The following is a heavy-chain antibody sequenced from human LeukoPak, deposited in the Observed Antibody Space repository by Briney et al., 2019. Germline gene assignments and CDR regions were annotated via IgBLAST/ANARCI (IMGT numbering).Heavy chain of an antibody. J-gene: IGHJ5*02. CDR2: TSSDGSNT. Sequence: GGSLRLSCAASGXTFSTYWMHWVRQAPGKGLVCVSLTSSDGSNTIYADSVKGRFTISRDNAKNTLYLQMNSLRADDTAVYYCARDRRVRGFDPWGQGTLVTVSS. V-gene: IGHV3-74*01. CDR1: GXTFSTYW. CDR3: ARDRRVRGFDP.